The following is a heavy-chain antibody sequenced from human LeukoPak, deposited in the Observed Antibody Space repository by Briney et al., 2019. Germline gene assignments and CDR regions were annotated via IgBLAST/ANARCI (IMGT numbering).Heavy chain of an antibody. Sequence: SETLSLTCAASGDSISTNHWWSWVRQPPGKGLEWIGEVYHSGSTNYNPSLKSRVTISVDKSKNLFSLKLISVTAADTAMYYCASSRWDSWGQGTLVTVSS. CDR2: VYHSGST. CDR1: GDSISTNHW. V-gene: IGHV4-4*02. J-gene: IGHJ4*02. D-gene: IGHD5-24*01. CDR3: ASSRWDS.